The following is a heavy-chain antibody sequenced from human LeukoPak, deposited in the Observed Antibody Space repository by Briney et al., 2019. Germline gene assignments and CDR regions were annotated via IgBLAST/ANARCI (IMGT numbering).Heavy chain of an antibody. CDR3: ANFLGNYYYYGMDV. CDR1: RFIFSSYW. V-gene: IGHV3-23*01. CDR2: ISGSGGST. D-gene: IGHD2/OR15-2a*01. Sequence: GGSLRLSCAVSRFIFSSYWMSWVRQAPGKGLEWVSAISGSGGSTYYADSVKGRFTISRDNSKNTLYLQMNSLRAEDTAVYYCANFLGNYYYYGMDVWGQGTTVTVSS. J-gene: IGHJ6*02.